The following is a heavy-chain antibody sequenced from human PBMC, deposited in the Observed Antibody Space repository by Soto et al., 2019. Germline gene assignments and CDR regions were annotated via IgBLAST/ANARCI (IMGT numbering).Heavy chain of an antibody. V-gene: IGHV1-3*01. J-gene: IGHJ4*02. Sequence: GASVKVSCKASGYTFTGYAMHWVRQAPGQRLEWMGRINAGNGNTKYSQKFQGRVTITRDTSASAAYMELSSLSSEDTAVYYCARAVAVPADFDYWGQGTLVTVSS. CDR2: INAGNGNT. CDR3: ARAVAVPADFDY. CDR1: GYTFTGYA. D-gene: IGHD6-19*01.